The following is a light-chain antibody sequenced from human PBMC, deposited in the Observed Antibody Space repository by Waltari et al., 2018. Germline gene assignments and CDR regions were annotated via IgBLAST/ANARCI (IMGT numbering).Light chain of an antibody. CDR3: SSYAGSNTDV. CDR2: EVS. J-gene: IGLJ6*01. V-gene: IGLV2-8*01. CDR1: SSDIGGYNR. Sequence: QAALTQPPSMSGSPGQSVTISCTGTSSDIGGYNRVSWYQQHPGKAPKLMIYEVSQRPSGVSDRFSGSKSGNTASLTISGLQAEDEADYCCSSYAGSNTDVFGSGTKLTVL.